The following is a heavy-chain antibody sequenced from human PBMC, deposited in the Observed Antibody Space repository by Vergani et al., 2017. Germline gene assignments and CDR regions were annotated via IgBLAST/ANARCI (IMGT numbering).Heavy chain of an antibody. CDR1: GGTFSSNS. CDR2: IIPIFGTT. CDR3: GRDRTGGNSFNWIDF. Sequence: QGQLAQSGAEVKKPGSSVKVSCKASGGTFSSNSISWVRQAPGQGLEWMGRIIPIFGTTSYAQKFQGRVTILADESTSTAYMELSSLRSEDTAVYYCGRDRTGGNSFNWIDFWGQGTLVTVSS. D-gene: IGHD4-23*01. V-gene: IGHV1-69*13. J-gene: IGHJ4*02.